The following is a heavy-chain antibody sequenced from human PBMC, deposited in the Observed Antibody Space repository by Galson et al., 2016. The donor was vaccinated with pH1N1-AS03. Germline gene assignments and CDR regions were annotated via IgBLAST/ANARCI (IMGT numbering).Heavy chain of an antibody. D-gene: IGHD4/OR15-4a*01. CDR2: INPSDGNT. CDR1: GYTFTNYY. V-gene: IGHV1-46*01. Sequence: SVKVSCKASGYTFTNYYIHWVRQAPGQGREWMGIINPSDGNTNYAQRFQGRVTMTRDTSTSTVYMELSSLRSDDTAVYYCARVSAGLTGYYYAMDVWGQGTTVTVSS. J-gene: IGHJ6*02. CDR3: ARVSAGLTGYYYAMDV.